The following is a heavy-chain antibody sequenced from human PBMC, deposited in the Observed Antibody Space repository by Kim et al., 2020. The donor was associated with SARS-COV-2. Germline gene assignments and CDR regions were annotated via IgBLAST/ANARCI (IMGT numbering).Heavy chain of an antibody. D-gene: IGHD3-16*01. CDR3: VRGYAGGPFDL. CDR2: ST. J-gene: IGHJ4*02. V-gene: IGHV3-20*01. Sequence: STGYVDCGKGRFTISRDNAKNSLFLQMNSPRAEDTALYHCVRGYAGGPFDLWGQGTLVTVSS.